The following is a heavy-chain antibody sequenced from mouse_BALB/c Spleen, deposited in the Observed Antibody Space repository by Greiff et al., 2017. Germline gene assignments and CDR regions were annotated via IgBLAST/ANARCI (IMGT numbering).Heavy chain of an antibody. CDR1: GYSITSDYA. Sequence: EVKLQESGPGLVKPSQSLSLTCTVTGYSITSDYAWNWIRQFPGNKLEWMGYISYSGSTSYNPSLKSRISITRDTSKNQFFLQLNSVTTEDTATYYCARFITTALFDYWGQGTTLTVSS. D-gene: IGHD1-2*01. J-gene: IGHJ2*01. CDR3: ARFITTALFDY. CDR2: ISYSGST. V-gene: IGHV3-2*02.